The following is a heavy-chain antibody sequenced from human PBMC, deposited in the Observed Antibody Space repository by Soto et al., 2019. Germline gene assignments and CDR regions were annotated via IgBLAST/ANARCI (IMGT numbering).Heavy chain of an antibody. D-gene: IGHD4-17*01. Sequence: SETLSLTCTVSGVSVSSGSFYWAWIRQPPGEGLEWIGFGSYSGTTNYKPSLKSRVTISVDTSRSQISLKVSTLTAADTAVYYCDRGATVTQYDYWGQGTLVTVSS. CDR3: DRGATVTQYDY. CDR1: GVSVSSGSFY. J-gene: IGHJ4*02. CDR2: GSYSGTT. V-gene: IGHV4-61*01.